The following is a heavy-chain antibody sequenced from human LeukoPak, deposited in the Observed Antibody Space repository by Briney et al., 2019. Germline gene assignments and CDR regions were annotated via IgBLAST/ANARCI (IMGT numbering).Heavy chain of an antibody. CDR2: ISGYNGNT. D-gene: IGHD1-26*01. J-gene: IGHJ4*02. V-gene: IGHV1-18*01. CDR1: GYTFTNYG. Sequence: ASGKVSCKASGYTFTNYGISWVRQAPGQGLEWMGWISGYNGNTKYAQKFQGRVTMTTDTSTTTAYIELRSLRSDDTAVYYCARSLNYYSGNYQLYDYWGQGTLVTVSS. CDR3: ARSLNYYSGNYQLYDY.